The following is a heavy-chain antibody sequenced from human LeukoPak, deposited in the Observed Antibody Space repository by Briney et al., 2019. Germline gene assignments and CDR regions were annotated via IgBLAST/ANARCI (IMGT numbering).Heavy chain of an antibody. CDR2: IYTSGST. CDR1: VGTISSYY. D-gene: IGHD3-3*01. J-gene: IGHJ6*02. V-gene: IGHV4-4*07. Sequence: SETLSLTCTVSVGTISSYYWSWIRQPAGKGLEWIGRIYTSGSTNYNPSLKSRVTMSVDTSKHQFSLKLSSVTAADTAVYYCARGGVRFLEWLAYDYYYYYGMDVWGQGTTVTVSS. CDR3: ARGGVRFLEWLAYDYYYYYGMDV.